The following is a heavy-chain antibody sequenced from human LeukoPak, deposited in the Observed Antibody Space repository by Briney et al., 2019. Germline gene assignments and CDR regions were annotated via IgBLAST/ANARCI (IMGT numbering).Heavy chain of an antibody. Sequence: GGSLRLSRAASGFTFSSYGMHWVRQAPGKGLEWVAVIWYDGSNKYYADSVKGRFTISRDNSKNTLYLQMNSLRAEDTAVYYCARAGTRGDAFDIWGQGTMVTVSS. D-gene: IGHD1-1*01. J-gene: IGHJ3*02. V-gene: IGHV3-33*01. CDR1: GFTFSSYG. CDR3: ARAGTRGDAFDI. CDR2: IWYDGSNK.